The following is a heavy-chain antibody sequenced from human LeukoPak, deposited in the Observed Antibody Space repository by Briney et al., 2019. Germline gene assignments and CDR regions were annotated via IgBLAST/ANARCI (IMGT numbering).Heavy chain of an antibody. V-gene: IGHV3-23*01. J-gene: IGHJ5*02. CDR3: AKDDSPLQWYRPNWFDP. Sequence: GGSLRLSCAASGFTFSSYAVSWVRQAPGKGLEWVSAISGGGGSTYYADSVKGRFTISRDNSKNTLYLQMNSLRAEDTAVYYCAKDDSPLQWYRPNWFDPWGQGTLVTVSS. D-gene: IGHD3-10*01. CDR1: GFTFSSYA. CDR2: ISGGGGST.